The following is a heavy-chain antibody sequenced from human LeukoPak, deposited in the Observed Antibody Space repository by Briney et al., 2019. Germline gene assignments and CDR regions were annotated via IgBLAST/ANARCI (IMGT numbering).Heavy chain of an antibody. CDR1: GFTFSSYG. Sequence: GGSLRLSCAASGFTFSSYGMHWVRQAPGKGLEWVAVIWYDGSNKYYADSVKGRFTISRDNAKNSLYLQMNSLRAEDTAVYYCARDLNDIYDYWGQGTLVTVSS. CDR3: ARDLNDIYDY. CDR2: IWYDGSNK. V-gene: IGHV3-33*01. D-gene: IGHD3-9*01. J-gene: IGHJ4*02.